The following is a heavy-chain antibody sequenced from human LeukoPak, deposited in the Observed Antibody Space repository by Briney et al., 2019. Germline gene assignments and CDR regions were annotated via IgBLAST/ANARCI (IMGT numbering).Heavy chain of an antibody. CDR2: INPSGGST. V-gene: IGHV1-46*01. Sequence: ASVKVSCKASGYTFTSYYMHWVRQAPGQGLEWMGLINPSGGSTSYAQKFQGRVTMTRDTSTSTVYMELSSLRSEDTAVYYCARDKRVRPAASYYYYGMDVWGQGTTVTVSS. J-gene: IGHJ6*02. CDR1: GYTFTSYY. CDR3: ARDKRVRPAASYYYYGMDV. D-gene: IGHD2-2*01.